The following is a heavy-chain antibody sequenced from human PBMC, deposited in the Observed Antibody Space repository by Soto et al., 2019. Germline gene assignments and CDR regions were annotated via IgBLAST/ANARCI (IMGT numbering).Heavy chain of an antibody. CDR3: ARVWGYGGNSRFDY. V-gene: IGHV4-31*03. CDR2: IYYSGST. Sequence: QVQLQESGPGLVKPSQTLSLTCTVSGGSISSGGYYWSWVRQHPGKGLDLIGYIYYSGSTYYNPSLKSRVIISLDTSKNQYSLKLSSVTAADTAVYYCARVWGYGGNSRFDYWSQGTLVIDSS. CDR1: GGSISSGGYY. D-gene: IGHD4-17*01. J-gene: IGHJ4*02.